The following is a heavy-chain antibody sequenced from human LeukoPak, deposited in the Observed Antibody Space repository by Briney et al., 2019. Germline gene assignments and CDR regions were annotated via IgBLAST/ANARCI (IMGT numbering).Heavy chain of an antibody. V-gene: IGHV3-23*01. D-gene: IGHD6-19*01. CDR3: AKDGYSSGWYDY. CDR2: ISGSGGST. Sequence: SGGSLRLSCAVSGFTFSSYAMSWVRQAPGKGLEWVSAISGSGGSTYYADSVKGRFTISRDNSKNTLYLQINSLRAEDTAVYYCAKDGYSSGWYDYWGQGTLVTVSS. J-gene: IGHJ4*02. CDR1: GFTFSSYA.